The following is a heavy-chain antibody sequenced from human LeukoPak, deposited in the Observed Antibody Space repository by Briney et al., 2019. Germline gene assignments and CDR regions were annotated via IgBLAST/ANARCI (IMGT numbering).Heavy chain of an antibody. CDR1: GGSISNYH. Sequence: SETLSLTCTVSGGSISNYHWSWLRQPAGKGLEWIGQIHTSGSTNYNPPLKRRVTVSIDTPENQLSLTIRSVTAADTAIYYCARRNISSGWSFDYWGQGTLVTVSS. J-gene: IGHJ4*02. D-gene: IGHD6-19*01. CDR3: ARRNISSGWSFDY. V-gene: IGHV4-4*07. CDR2: IHTSGST.